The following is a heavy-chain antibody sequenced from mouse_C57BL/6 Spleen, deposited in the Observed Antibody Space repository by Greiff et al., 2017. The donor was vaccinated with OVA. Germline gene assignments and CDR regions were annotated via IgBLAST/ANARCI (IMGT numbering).Heavy chain of an antibody. CDR2: IRSKSNNYAT. CDR1: GFSFNTYA. D-gene: IGHD3-3*01. J-gene: IGHJ1*03. CDR3: VRHGLGTGYYWYFDV. V-gene: IGHV10-1*01. Sequence: EVKLVESGGGLVQPKGSLKLSCAASGFSFNTYAINWVRQAPGKGLEWVARIRSKSNNYATYYADSVKDRFTISRDDSESMLYLQMNNLKTEDTAMYYCVRHGLGTGYYWYFDVWGTGTTVTVSS.